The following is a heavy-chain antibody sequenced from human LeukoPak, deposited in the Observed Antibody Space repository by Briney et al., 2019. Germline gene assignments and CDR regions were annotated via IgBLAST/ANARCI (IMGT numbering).Heavy chain of an antibody. Sequence: ASVKVSCKASGGTFSSYAISWVRQAPGQGLEWMGGIIPIFGTANYAQKFQGRVTMTRNTSISTAYMELSSLRSEDTAVYYCARGRRELRRGDYWGQGTLVTVSS. CDR2: IIPIFGTA. CDR3: ARGRRELRRGDY. D-gene: IGHD1-26*01. V-gene: IGHV1-69*05. CDR1: GGTFSSYA. J-gene: IGHJ4*02.